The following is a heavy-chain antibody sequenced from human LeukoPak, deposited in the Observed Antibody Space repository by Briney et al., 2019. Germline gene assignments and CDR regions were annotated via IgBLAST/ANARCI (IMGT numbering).Heavy chain of an antibody. V-gene: IGHV4-39*01. J-gene: IGHJ6*03. CDR3: ARLAGTPTSYYYYYYFAV. Sequence: SETLSLTCTVSGASISSTTYYWGWIRQPPGEGLEWIGTIYSRGSTYYNPSLKGRLTISVDTSENRFSLKLNSVTAADTAVYYCARLAGTPTSYYYYYYFAVWGKGTTVTVSS. CDR1: GASISSTTYY. CDR2: IYSRGST. D-gene: IGHD1-1*01.